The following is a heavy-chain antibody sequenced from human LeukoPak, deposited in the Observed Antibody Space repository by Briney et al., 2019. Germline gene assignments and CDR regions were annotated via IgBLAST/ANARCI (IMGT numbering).Heavy chain of an antibody. V-gene: IGHV4-39*07. Sequence: SETLSLTCTVSGGSITSSSYYWGWIRQPPGKGLEWIGSINYSGSTYYNPSLKSRVTISVDTSKNQFSLKLSSVTAADTAVYYCARGILYYDILTGYLLYYFDYWGQGTLVTVSS. D-gene: IGHD3-9*01. CDR1: GGSITSSSYY. J-gene: IGHJ4*02. CDR2: INYSGST. CDR3: ARGILYYDILTGYLLYYFDY.